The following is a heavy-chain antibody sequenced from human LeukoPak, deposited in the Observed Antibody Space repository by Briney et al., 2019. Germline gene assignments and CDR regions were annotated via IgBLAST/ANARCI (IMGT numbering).Heavy chain of an antibody. CDR1: GGSFSGYY. J-gene: IGHJ4*02. V-gene: IGHV4-34*01. D-gene: IGHD6-25*01. CDR3: ARHPSSALDY. Sequence: PSETLSLTCAVYGGSFSGYYWSWIRQPPGKGLEWIGEINHSGSTNYNPSLKGRVTISVDTSKNQFSLKLSSVTAADTAVYYCARHPSSALDYWGQGTLVTVSS. CDR2: INHSGST.